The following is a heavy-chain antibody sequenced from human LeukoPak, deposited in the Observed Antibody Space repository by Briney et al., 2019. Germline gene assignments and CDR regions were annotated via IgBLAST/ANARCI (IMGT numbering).Heavy chain of an antibody. CDR2: INPNSGGT. J-gene: IGHJ4*02. CDR1: GYTFTGYY. Sequence: EASVKVSCKASGYTFTGYYMHWVRQAPGQGLEWMGWINPNSGGTNYAQKFQGRVTMTRDTSISTAYMELSRLRSEDTAVYYCATDYYDSSGYYNFDYWGQGTLVTVSS. CDR3: ATDYYDSSGYYNFDY. D-gene: IGHD3-22*01. V-gene: IGHV1-2*02.